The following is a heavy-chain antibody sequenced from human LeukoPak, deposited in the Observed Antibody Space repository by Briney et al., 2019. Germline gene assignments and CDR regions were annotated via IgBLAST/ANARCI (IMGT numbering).Heavy chain of an antibody. J-gene: IGHJ4*02. CDR3: ARTRHIVVVTAIQYYFDY. D-gene: IGHD2-21*02. Sequence: GGSLRLSCAASGFTFSDYYMSWIRQAPGKGLEWVSYISSSGSTIYYADSVKGRFTISRDNAKNSLYLQMNSLRVEDTAVYYCARTRHIVVVTAIQYYFDYWGQGTLVTVSS. CDR2: ISSSGSTI. CDR1: GFTFSDYY. V-gene: IGHV3-11*01.